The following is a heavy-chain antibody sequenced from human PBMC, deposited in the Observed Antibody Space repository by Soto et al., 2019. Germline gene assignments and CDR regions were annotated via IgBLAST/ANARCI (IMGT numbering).Heavy chain of an antibody. V-gene: IGHV4-39*01. J-gene: IGHJ4*02. CDR3: ARAVVLTGYYYFDY. CDR1: GDSISSGDYY. CDR2: DYYGGST. D-gene: IGHD3-9*01. Sequence: SETLSLTCTVSGDSISSGDYYWSWIRQPPGKGLEWIGNDYYGGSTYYNPSLKSRVTISVDTSKSPFSLKLSSVTAADTAVYYCARAVVLTGYYYFDYWGPGILVTVSS.